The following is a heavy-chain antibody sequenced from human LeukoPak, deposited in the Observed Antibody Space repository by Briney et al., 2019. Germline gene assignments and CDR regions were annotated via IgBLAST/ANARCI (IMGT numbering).Heavy chain of an antibody. Sequence: GGSLRLSCAASGFTFSSYSMNWVRPAPGKGLEWVSSISSSSSYIYYADSVKGRFTISRDNAKNSLYLQMNSLRAEDTAVYYCARVSPGDYYYGMDVWGQGTTVTVSS. CDR2: ISSSSSYI. J-gene: IGHJ6*02. CDR3: ARVSPGDYYYGMDV. CDR1: GFTFSSYS. V-gene: IGHV3-21*01.